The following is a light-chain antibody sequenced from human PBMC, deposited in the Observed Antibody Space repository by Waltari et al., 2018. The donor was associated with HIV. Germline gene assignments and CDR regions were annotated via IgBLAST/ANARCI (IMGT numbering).Light chain of an antibody. J-gene: IGLJ2*01. CDR1: TSNIGSNY. Sequence: SVVTQPPSASGTPGQRVTISCSGNTSNIGSNYVFWYQHLPGTAPKLLIHRNDQRPSGVPDRFSGSTSGTSASLAISGLRSEDEADYYCVTWDDSLRGEVFGGGTKVAVL. V-gene: IGLV1-47*01. CDR2: RND. CDR3: VTWDDSLRGEV.